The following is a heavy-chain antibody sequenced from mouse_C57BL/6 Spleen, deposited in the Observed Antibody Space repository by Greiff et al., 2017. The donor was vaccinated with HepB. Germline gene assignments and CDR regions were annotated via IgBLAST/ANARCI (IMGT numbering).Heavy chain of an antibody. V-gene: IGHV14-2*01. Sequence: EVQLQQSGAELVKPGASVKLSCTASGFNIKDYYMHWVKQRTEQGLEWIGRIDPEDGETKYAPKFQGKATITADTSSNTAYLQLSSLTSADTSVYYCAWTAQSRAWFAYWGQGTLVTVSA. CDR2: IDPEDGET. J-gene: IGHJ3*01. D-gene: IGHD3-2*02. CDR1: GFNIKDYY. CDR3: AWTAQSRAWFAY.